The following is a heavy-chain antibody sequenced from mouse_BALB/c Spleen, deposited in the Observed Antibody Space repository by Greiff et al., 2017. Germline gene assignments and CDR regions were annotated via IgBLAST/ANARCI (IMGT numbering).Heavy chain of an antibody. CDR1: GFTFSSFG. CDR2: ISSGSSTI. Sequence: EVQLVESGGGLVQPGGSRKLSCAASGFTFSSFGMHWVRQAPEKGLEWVAYISSGSSTIYYADTVKGRFTISRDNPKNTLFLQMTSLRSEDTAMYYCAREGGYYVGGYPMDYWGQGTSVTVSS. V-gene: IGHV5-17*02. J-gene: IGHJ4*01. D-gene: IGHD2-3*01. CDR3: AREGGYYVGGYPMDY.